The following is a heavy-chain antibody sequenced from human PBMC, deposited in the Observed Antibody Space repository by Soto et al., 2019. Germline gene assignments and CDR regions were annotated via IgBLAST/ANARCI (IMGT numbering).Heavy chain of an antibody. CDR2: ISGDNGNT. V-gene: IGHV1-18*01. Sequence: ASVKVSFKASGYTFSDFGISWVRQAPGQGLEWMGWISGDNGNTNYAQKFQGRVTMTTDTSTSTAYMELRSLRSDDTAVYYCARDRITMVRGVLHFFWFAPWGQGTLVTVSS. J-gene: IGHJ5*02. CDR1: GYTFSDFG. CDR3: ARDRITMVRGVLHFFWFAP. D-gene: IGHD3-10*01.